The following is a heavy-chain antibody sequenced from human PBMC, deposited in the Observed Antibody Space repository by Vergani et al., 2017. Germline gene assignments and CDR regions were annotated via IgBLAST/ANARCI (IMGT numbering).Heavy chain of an antibody. CDR3: AREGDYYDSSGYYYPHNAFDI. V-gene: IGHV3-53*01. J-gene: IGHJ3*02. D-gene: IGHD3-22*01. Sequence: EVQLVESGGGLIQPGGSLRLSCAASGFTVSSNYMSWVRQAPGKGLEWVSVIYSGGSTYYADSAKGRFTISRDNSKNTLYLQMNSLRAEDTAVYYCAREGDYYDSSGYYYPHNAFDIWGQGTMVTVSS. CDR1: GFTVSSNY. CDR2: IYSGGST.